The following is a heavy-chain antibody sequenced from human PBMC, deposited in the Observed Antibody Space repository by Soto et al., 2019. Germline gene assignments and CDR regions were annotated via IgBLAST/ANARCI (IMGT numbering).Heavy chain of an antibody. CDR3: ARDSPPVDY. J-gene: IGHJ4*02. V-gene: IGHV1-18*01. CDR1: GYTFTSYA. CDR2: ISAHNGNT. Sequence: ASVKVSCKASGYTFTSYAISWVRHAPGQGLEWMGWISAHNGNTKYAQKLQGRVTMTTDTSTSTAYMELRSLRSDDTAVYYCARDSPPVDYWGQGTLVTVSS.